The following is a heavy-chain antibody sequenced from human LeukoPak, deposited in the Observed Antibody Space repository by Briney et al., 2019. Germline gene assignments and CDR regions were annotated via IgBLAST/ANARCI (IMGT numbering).Heavy chain of an antibody. D-gene: IGHD1-26*01. CDR1: GYSFSDYY. CDR2: INPDSGGT. Sequence: GASVKVSCKASGYSFSDYYMHWVRQAPGQGLEWMGWINPDSGGTHYAQKFQGRVTLTRDTSLSTAYMELSRLRSDDTAVYYCAKDISTHMGPPDWFDSWGQGTLVTVSS. V-gene: IGHV1-2*02. J-gene: IGHJ5*01. CDR3: AKDISTHMGPPDWFDS.